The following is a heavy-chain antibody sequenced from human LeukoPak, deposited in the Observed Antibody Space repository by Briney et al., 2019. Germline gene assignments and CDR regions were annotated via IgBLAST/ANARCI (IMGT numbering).Heavy chain of an antibody. V-gene: IGHV4-38-2*01. CDR2: LYHSGII. J-gene: IGHJ4*02. CDR1: GYSLSSGYY. CDR3: ARADKWFGSYNY. Sequence: SETLSLTCAVSGYSLSSGYYWGWIRQPPGKGLEWIGSLYHSGIIYYTPSLKSRVTISVDKSRNQFSLKLTSVTAADTAVYYCARADKWFGSYNYWGQGTLVTVSS. D-gene: IGHD1-26*01.